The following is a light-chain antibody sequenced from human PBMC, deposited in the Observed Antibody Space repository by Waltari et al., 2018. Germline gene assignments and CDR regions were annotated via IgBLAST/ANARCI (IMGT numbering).Light chain of an antibody. CDR3: SSYTLTDTRV. Sequence: QSALTQPASVSASPGQSITISCSGTSSDVGAYNLVSWYRQYPGKAPQLLIYDVRTRPSGISYRFSGDKSDNTASLTVSGLRAEDEADYYCSSYTLTDTRVFGGGT. V-gene: IGLV2-14*01. J-gene: IGLJ3*02. CDR2: DVR. CDR1: SSDVGAYNL.